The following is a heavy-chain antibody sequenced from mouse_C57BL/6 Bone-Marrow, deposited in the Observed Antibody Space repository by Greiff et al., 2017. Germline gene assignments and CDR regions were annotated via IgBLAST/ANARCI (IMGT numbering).Heavy chain of an antibody. J-gene: IGHJ2*01. V-gene: IGHV5-17*01. CDR1: GFTFSDYG. CDR2: ISSGSSTI. Sequence: EVKLMESGGGLVKPGGSLKLSCAASGFTFSDYGMHWVRQAPEKGLEWVAYISSGSSTIYYAATVKGRFTISRDNAKNTLFLQMTSLRSEDTAMYYCARDGYFFDYWGQGTTLTVSS. D-gene: IGHD2-3*01. CDR3: ARDGYFFDY.